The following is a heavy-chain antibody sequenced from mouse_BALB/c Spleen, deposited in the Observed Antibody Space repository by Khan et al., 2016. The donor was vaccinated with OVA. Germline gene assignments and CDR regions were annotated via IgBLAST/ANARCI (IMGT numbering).Heavy chain of an antibody. D-gene: IGHD2-2*01. J-gene: IGHJ3*01. CDR3: TRHGSVAWFTY. V-gene: IGHV1S135*01. CDR2: VDPFSGGT. CDR1: GYSFTTYY. Sequence: VQLQQSGPELMKPGASVKISCKASGYSFTTYYLHWVMQSHGESLEWIGYVDPFSGGTTYNQKFKGKATLTVDNSSTTAYMHLSNLTSEDSAVYFCTRHGSVAWFTYWGQGTLVTVSA.